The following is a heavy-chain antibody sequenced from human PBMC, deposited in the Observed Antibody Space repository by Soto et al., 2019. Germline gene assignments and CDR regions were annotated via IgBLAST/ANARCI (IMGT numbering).Heavy chain of an antibody. CDR3: AKDTSIHTAMDLEFDY. CDR1: GFTFSSYA. V-gene: IGHV3-23*01. Sequence: GGSLRLSCAASGFTFSSYAMSWVRQAPGKGLEWVSAISGSGGSTYYADSVKGRFTISRDNSKNTLYLQMNSLRAEDTAVYYCAKDTSIHTAMDLEFDYWGQGTLVTVSS. J-gene: IGHJ4*02. D-gene: IGHD5-18*01. CDR2: ISGSGGST.